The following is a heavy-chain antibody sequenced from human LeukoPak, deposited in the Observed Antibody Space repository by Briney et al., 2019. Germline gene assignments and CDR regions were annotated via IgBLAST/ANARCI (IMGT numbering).Heavy chain of an antibody. Sequence: GESLKISCKGSGYSFTSYWIGWGRQMPGKGLEWMGIIYPGDSDTRYSPSFQGQVTISADKSISTAYLQWSSLKASDTAMYYCARRGYYDSSGYYPKYFQHWGQGTLVTVSS. D-gene: IGHD3-22*01. CDR2: IYPGDSDT. CDR3: ARRGYYDSSGYYPKYFQH. J-gene: IGHJ1*01. V-gene: IGHV5-51*01. CDR1: GYSFTSYW.